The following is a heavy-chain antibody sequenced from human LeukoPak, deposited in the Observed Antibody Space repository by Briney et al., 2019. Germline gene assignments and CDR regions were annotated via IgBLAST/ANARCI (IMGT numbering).Heavy chain of an antibody. Sequence: ASVKVSCKVSGYTLTELSIHWVRQAPGRGLEWMGGFDPEAGETIYAQNFQGRVTMTTDTSTSTAYMELRSLRSDDTAVYYCARDSLPYDYVWGSYPRDWGQGTLVTVSS. CDR3: ARDSLPYDYVWGSYPRD. J-gene: IGHJ4*02. CDR1: GYTLTELS. CDR2: FDPEAGET. V-gene: IGHV1-24*01. D-gene: IGHD3-16*02.